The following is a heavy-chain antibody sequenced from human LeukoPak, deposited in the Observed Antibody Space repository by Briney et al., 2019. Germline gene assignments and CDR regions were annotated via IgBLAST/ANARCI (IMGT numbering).Heavy chain of an antibody. CDR1: GFTFSSYW. D-gene: IGHD6-19*01. V-gene: IGHV3-74*01. CDR3: AREVEIAVAGPVDY. J-gene: IGHJ4*02. Sequence: PGGSLRLSCAASGFTFSSYWMHWVRQAPGKGLVWVSRINSAGSSTSYADSVKGRFTISRDNSKNTLYLQMNSLRAEDTAVYYCAREVEIAVAGPVDYWGQGTLVTVSS. CDR2: INSAGSST.